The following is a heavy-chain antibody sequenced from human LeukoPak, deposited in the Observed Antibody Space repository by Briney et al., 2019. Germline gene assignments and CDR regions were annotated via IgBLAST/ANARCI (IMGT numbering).Heavy chain of an antibody. CDR1: GFTFSTFA. D-gene: IGHD3-3*02. Sequence: GGSLRLSCAASGFTFSTFAMSWVRQAPGKGLEWVGHTKSKTDGGTADYAAPVKGRFTISRDDSENTLYLQMNSLKTDDTAVYYCTTDLAFDYWGQGTLVTVSS. V-gene: IGHV3-15*01. CDR2: TKSKTDGGTA. CDR3: TTDLAFDY. J-gene: IGHJ4*02.